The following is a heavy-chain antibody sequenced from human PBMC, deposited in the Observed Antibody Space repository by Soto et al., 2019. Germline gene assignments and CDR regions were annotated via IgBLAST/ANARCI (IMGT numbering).Heavy chain of an antibody. Sequence: QVQVVESGGGVVQPGKSLRLSCAASGFAFSDFGMHWVRQAPAKGLEWVAVIWHDGKNKDYADYAKGRFTISRDNSRNILYLEMNSLRGEDTAVYYCARDPGQDEAMDYWGQGTLVTVSS. V-gene: IGHV3-33*01. CDR3: ARDPGQDEAMDY. CDR1: GFAFSDFG. J-gene: IGHJ4*02. CDR2: IWHDGKNK.